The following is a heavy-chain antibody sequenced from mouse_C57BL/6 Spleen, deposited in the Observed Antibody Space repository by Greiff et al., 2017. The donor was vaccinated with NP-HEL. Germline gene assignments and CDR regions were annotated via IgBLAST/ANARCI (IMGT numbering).Heavy chain of an antibody. CDR1: GYPFYNFW. CDR2: INPSSGYN. V-gene: IGHV1-7*01. J-gene: IGHJ2*01. Sequence: VLVHQSGAELAKPGGSVKQFCKASGYPFYNFWMHWGKKRTGPGLEWIGYINPSSGYNKYNQKFKDKATLSADKSSSTAYMQLSSLTYEDSAVYYCARCGGIYYGNPYYFDYWGQGTTLTVSS. D-gene: IGHD2-1*01. CDR3: ARCGGIYYGNPYYFDY.